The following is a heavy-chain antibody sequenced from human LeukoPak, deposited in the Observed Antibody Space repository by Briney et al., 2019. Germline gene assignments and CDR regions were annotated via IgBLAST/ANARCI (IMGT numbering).Heavy chain of an antibody. CDR1: GGSITGYY. J-gene: IGHJ4*02. D-gene: IGHD3-22*01. V-gene: IGHV4-4*07. CDR2: VYSSGVG. Sequence: SETLSLTCTVSGGSITGYYWNWIRQPAGQGLEWLGRVYSSGVGNYNPSLTSRVTMSVDTSRNQFSLKLTSLTAADTAVYYCAREEFLHEIDSSGYFVYWGQGTLVTVSS. CDR3: AREEFLHEIDSSGYFVY.